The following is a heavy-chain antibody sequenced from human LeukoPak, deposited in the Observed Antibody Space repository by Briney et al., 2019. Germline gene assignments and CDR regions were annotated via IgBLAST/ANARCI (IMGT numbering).Heavy chain of an antibody. J-gene: IGHJ5*02. CDR3: ARLGSRHGYNWGDL. D-gene: IGHD5-24*01. CDR1: GYIYTSYW. V-gene: IGHV5-51*01. Sequence: GESLKISCNSSGYIYTSYWIGWVRQMPGKGLEWMGIIYPGDSDTSYSPSFQGKVTISADKSISTAYLQWSTLKALDTAMYYCARLGSRHGYNWGDLWGQGTLVSVSS. CDR2: IYPGDSDT.